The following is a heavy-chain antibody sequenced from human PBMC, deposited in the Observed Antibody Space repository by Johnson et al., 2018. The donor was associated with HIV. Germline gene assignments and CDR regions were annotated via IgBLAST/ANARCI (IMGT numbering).Heavy chain of an antibody. CDR1: GFTFSRYA. CDR2: ISYDGSNK. J-gene: IGHJ3*02. CDR3: ARDWEGYAFDI. D-gene: IGHD1-26*01. V-gene: IGHV3-30-3*01. Sequence: QVQLVESGGGVVQPGRSLRLSCAASGFTFSRYAMHWVLQAPGKGLEWVAVISYDGSNKYYADSAKGPFTISRDNSKNTLDLQMNRLRAQDTAVYYCARDWEGYAFDIWGQGTMVTVSS.